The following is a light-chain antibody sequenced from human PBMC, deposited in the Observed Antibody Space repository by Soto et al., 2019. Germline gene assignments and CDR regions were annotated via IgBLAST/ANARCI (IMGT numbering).Light chain of an antibody. CDR3: QQYNNWPLLT. J-gene: IGKJ4*01. V-gene: IGKV3D-15*01. CDR1: QSVNNN. CDR2: GAS. Sequence: EIVMTQSPATLSVSPGGRATLSCRASQSVNNNLAWYQQKPGQAPRLLIYGASIRATGIPARFSGIGSGTEFILPVDSLQSEDFAGYYCQQYNNWPLLTFGGGTQVEIK.